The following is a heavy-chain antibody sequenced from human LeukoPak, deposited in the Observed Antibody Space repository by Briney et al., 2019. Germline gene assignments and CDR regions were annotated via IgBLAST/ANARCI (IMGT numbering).Heavy chain of an antibody. CDR2: MKGDGSEI. CDR1: GFTFKIYW. V-gene: IGHV3-7*01. Sequence: GGSLRLSCVASGFTFKIYWMMWARQAPGKGLEWVANMKGDGSEIHYADSVKGRFTISRDNAKNTLYLQMNSLRAEDTALYYCAKVGAAAGSYYYYYMDVWGKGTTVTVSS. J-gene: IGHJ6*03. D-gene: IGHD6-13*01. CDR3: AKVGAAAGSYYYYYMDV.